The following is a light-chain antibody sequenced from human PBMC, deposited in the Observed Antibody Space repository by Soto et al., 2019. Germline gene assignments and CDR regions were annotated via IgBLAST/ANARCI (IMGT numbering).Light chain of an antibody. CDR3: AAWDDSLNGYV. CDR2: SNN. Sequence: QSVLTQPPSASGTPGQRVTISCSGSSSKIGSNTVNWYQQLPGTAPKLLIYSNNQRPSGVPDGFSGSKSGTSASLAISGLQSEDEADYYCAAWDDSLNGYVFGTGTNVTVL. J-gene: IGLJ1*01. V-gene: IGLV1-44*01. CDR1: SSKIGSNT.